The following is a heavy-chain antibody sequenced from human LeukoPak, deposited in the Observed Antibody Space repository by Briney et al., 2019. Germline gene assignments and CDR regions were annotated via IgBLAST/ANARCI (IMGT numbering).Heavy chain of an antibody. CDR2: IKQDGSEK. CDR1: GVMFPSYW. V-gene: IGHV3-7*02. Sequence: PGGSLRLSCAASGVMFPSYWMTWVRQAPGKGLEWVANIKQDGSEKYYVDSVKGRFTISRDNAKNSVYLQMNSLRAEDTAVYYCARSKGGPGSTWAFDIWGQGTMVTVSS. J-gene: IGHJ3*02. D-gene: IGHD6-13*01. CDR3: ARSKGGPGSTWAFDI.